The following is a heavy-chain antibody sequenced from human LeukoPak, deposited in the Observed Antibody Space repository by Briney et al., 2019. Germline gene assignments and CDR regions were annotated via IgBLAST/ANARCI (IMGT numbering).Heavy chain of an antibody. CDR3: ARPLYYYYYMDV. CDR2: INHSGST. V-gene: IGHV4-34*01. Sequence: SETLSLTCAVYGGSFSGYYWSWIRQPPGKGLEWIGEINHSGSTNHNPSLKSRVTISVDTPKNQFSLKLSSVTAADTAVYYCARPLYYYYYMDVWGKGTTVTVSS. CDR1: GGSFSGYY. J-gene: IGHJ6*03.